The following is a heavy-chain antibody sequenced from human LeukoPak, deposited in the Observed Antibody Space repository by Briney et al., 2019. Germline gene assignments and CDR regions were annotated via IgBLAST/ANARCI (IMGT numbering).Heavy chain of an antibody. CDR2: ISSSSTI. Sequence: GGSLRLSCAASGFTFSSYSMNWVRQAPGKGLEWVSYISSSSTIYYADSVKGRFTISRDNAKNSLYLQMNSLRDEDTAVYYCARSGGYGDYGFDYWGQGTLVTVSS. CDR3: ARSGGYGDYGFDY. D-gene: IGHD4-17*01. V-gene: IGHV3-48*02. CDR1: GFTFSSYS. J-gene: IGHJ4*02.